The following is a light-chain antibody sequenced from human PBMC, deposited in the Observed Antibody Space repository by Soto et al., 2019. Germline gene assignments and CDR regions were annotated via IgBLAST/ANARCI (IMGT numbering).Light chain of an antibody. V-gene: IGKV1-5*03. CDR2: EAS. CDR1: QSITNW. J-gene: IGKJ1*01. Sequence: DIQMTQSPATLSASVGDSVTITCRASQSITNWLAWYQLKPGKAPKLLIHEASNLHSGVSSRFTGSGSGTAFTLAIASLQPEDFATYYWQQYKSYWTFGPGTRVDLK. CDR3: QQYKSYWT.